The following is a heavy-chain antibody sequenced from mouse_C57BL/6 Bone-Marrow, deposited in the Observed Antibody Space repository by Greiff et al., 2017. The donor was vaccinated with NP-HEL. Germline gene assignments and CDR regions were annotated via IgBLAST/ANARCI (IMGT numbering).Heavy chain of an antibody. Sequence: QVQLQQPGAELVRPGSSVKLSCKASGYTFTSYWMHWVKQRPIQGLEWIGNIDPSDSETHYNQKFKDKATLTVDKSSSTAYMQLSSLTSEDAAVYYCVYDGYYGSAMDYWGQGTSVTVSS. CDR1: GYTFTSYW. D-gene: IGHD2-3*01. J-gene: IGHJ4*01. CDR2: IDPSDSET. CDR3: VYDGYYGSAMDY. V-gene: IGHV1-52*01.